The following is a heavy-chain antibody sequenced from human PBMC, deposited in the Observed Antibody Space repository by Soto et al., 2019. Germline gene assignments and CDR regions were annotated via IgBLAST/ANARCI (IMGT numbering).Heavy chain of an antibody. CDR1: GFTFDTLA. CDR2: ISASGTGT. Sequence: GGSLRLSCAASGFTFDTLAMSWVRQTPKRGLEWVSAISASGTGTLYTDSVKGRFTISRDESKNTVYLQMNSLRAEDSAVSYCAKPAQCGSTSCYRVWFDPWGQGT. CDR3: AKPAQCGSTSCYRVWFDP. J-gene: IGHJ5*02. D-gene: IGHD2-2*02. V-gene: IGHV3-23*01.